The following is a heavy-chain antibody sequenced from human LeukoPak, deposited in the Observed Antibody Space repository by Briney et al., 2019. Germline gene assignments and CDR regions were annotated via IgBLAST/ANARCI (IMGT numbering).Heavy chain of an antibody. Sequence: GASVKVSCKASGYTFTSFGISWVRQAPGQGLEWMGWISAYNGNTHYAQKLQGRVTMTTDTSTSTAYMELRSLRSDDTAVYYCVRDWGKQQVVADYWGQGTLVIVSS. CDR3: VRDWGKQQVVADY. V-gene: IGHV1-18*01. D-gene: IGHD2-15*01. J-gene: IGHJ4*02. CDR2: ISAYNGNT. CDR1: GYTFTSFG.